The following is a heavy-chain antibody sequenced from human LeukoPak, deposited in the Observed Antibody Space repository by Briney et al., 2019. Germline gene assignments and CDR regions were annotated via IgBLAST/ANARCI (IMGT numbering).Heavy chain of an antibody. J-gene: IGHJ6*02. V-gene: IGHV1-69*13. D-gene: IGHD2-15*01. Sequence: SVKVSCKASGGTFSSYAISWVRQAPGQGLEWMGGIIPIFGTANYAQKFQGRVTITADESTSTAYMELSSLRSEDTAVYYCARVEGDVMNARPYCSGGSCYYYYGMDVWGQGTTVTVSS. CDR3: ARVEGDVMNARPYCSGGSCYYYYGMDV. CDR2: IIPIFGTA. CDR1: GGTFSSYA.